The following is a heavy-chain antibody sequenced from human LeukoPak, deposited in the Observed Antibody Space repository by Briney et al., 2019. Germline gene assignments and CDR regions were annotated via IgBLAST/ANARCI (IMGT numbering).Heavy chain of an antibody. J-gene: IGHJ3*02. V-gene: IGHV1-18*01. CDR2: ISAYNGNT. CDR1: GYTFTSYG. D-gene: IGHD3-22*01. Sequence: ASVKVSCKASGYTFTSYGISWVRQAPGQGLEWMGWISAYNGNTNYARKLQGRVTMTTDTSTSTAYMELRSLRSDDTAVYYCARERYYDSSGYYDAFDIWGQGTMVTVSS. CDR3: ARERYYDSSGYYDAFDI.